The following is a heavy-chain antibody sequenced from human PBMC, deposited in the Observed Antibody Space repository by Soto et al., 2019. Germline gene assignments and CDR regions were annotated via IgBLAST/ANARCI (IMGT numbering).Heavy chain of an antibody. D-gene: IGHD1-26*01. CDR3: AKDTGSRWLFDY. CDR2: ISWNSGSI. V-gene: IGHV3-9*01. J-gene: IGHJ4*02. Sequence: EVQLVESGGGLVQPGRSLRLSCAASGFTFDDYAMHWVRQAPGKGLEWVSGISWNSGSIGYADSVKGRFTISRDNAKNSLYLQMNSLRAEDTALYYCAKDTGSRWLFDYWGQGTLVTVSS. CDR1: GFTFDDYA.